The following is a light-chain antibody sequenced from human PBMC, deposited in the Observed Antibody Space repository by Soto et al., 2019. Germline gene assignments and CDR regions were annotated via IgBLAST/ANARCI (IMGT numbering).Light chain of an antibody. Sequence: SECGSREQTSYVFFSGTSSDVGGYNSVSWYQQHPGKAPKLMIYNASNRPSGISNRFSGSKSGNTASLTISGLQAEDEADYYCSSYTPSSTYVDGTGT. J-gene: IGLJ1*01. CDR1: SSDVGGYNS. V-gene: IGLV2-14*03. CDR2: NAS. CDR3: SSYTPSSTYV.